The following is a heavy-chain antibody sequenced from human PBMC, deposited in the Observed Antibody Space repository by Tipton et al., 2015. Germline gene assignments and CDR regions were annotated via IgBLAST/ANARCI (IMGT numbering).Heavy chain of an antibody. J-gene: IGHJ4*02. CDR3: ATMAFYYDTTEIN. D-gene: IGHD3-22*01. CDR2: IYYSGST. V-gene: IGHV4-39*01. Sequence: TLSLTCTVSGGSISSSRYYWGWIRQPPGKGLEWIGSIYYSGSTFYSPSLKSRVTISVDTSKNQFSLKLRSVTAADTAVYYCATMAFYYDTTEINWGQGTLVTVSS. CDR1: GGSISSSRYY.